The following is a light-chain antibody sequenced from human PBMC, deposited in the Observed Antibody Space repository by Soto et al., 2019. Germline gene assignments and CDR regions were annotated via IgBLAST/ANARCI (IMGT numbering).Light chain of an antibody. CDR3: MQALQTPLT. J-gene: IGKJ4*01. CDR1: QSLLHSNGNTY. V-gene: IGKV2-28*01. CDR2: LVS. Sequence: DVVMTQSPFSLPVTPGEPASISCRSSQSLLHSNGNTYLDWYLQKPGQSPQLLIYLVSDRASGVPGRFSGSGSGTDFRLNISRVEAEDAGVYYCMQALQTPLTFGGGTKVDIK.